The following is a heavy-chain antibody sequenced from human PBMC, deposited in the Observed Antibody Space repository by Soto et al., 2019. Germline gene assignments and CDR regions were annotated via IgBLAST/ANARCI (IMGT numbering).Heavy chain of an antibody. CDR2: INAGNGNT. D-gene: IGHD3-16*01. CDR3: ARRLGGSYNYYYGMDV. Sequence: ASVKVSCKASGYTFTSYAMHWVRQAPGQRLEWMGWINAGNGNTKYSQKFQGRVTITRDTSASTAYMGLSSLRSEDTAVYYCARRLGGSYNYYYGMDVWGQGTTVTVSS. V-gene: IGHV1-3*01. J-gene: IGHJ6*02. CDR1: GYTFTSYA.